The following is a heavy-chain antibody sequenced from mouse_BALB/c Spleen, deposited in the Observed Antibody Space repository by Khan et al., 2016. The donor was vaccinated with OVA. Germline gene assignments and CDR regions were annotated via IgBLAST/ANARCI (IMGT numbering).Heavy chain of an antibody. J-gene: IGHJ3*01. V-gene: IGHV1-80*01. D-gene: IGHD1-1*01. CDR3: ACYFGRLFAY. Sequence: QVQLMQSGAELVRPGSSVKISCKASGYTFSSSWMNWVKHRPGQGLEWIGQIYPGNDDTDYNGKFKGKVTLTADKSSSTAYMQLTSLTSEDSAVYFCACYFGRLFAYWGPGTLVTVSA. CDR1: GYTFSSSW. CDR2: IYPGNDDT.